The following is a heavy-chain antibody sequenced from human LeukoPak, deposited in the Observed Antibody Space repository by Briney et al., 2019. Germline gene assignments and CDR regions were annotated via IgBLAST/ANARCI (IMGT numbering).Heavy chain of an antibody. CDR1: GFTFDSHW. CDR2: INQDGGEK. J-gene: IGHJ4*02. Sequence: GGSLRLSCVGSGFTFDSHWMSWVRHVPGKGLDWVANINQDGGEKYYVDSVKGRFTISRDNAKTSLYLQMNSLRVEDTAVYYCARDELWGQGTLVTVSS. V-gene: IGHV3-7*01. CDR3: ARDEL. D-gene: IGHD1-26*01.